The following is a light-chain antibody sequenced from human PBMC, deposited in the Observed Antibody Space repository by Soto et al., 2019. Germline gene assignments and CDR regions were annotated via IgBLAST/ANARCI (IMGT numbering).Light chain of an antibody. J-gene: IGKJ5*01. V-gene: IGKV1-9*01. Sequence: DIQLTQSPSFLSAAVGDGVTITCRASQSISSYLAWYQQKPGKAPKLLIYAASTLQSGVPSRFSGSGSGTEFTLTISSLQPEDFATYYCQHSYNNPRTFGQGTRLEIK. CDR3: QHSYNNPRT. CDR2: AAS. CDR1: QSISSY.